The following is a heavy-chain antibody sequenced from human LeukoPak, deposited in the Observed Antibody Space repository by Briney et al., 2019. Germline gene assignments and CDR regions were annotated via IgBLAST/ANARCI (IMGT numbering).Heavy chain of an antibody. D-gene: IGHD3-22*01. Sequence: EPGRSLRLSCTASGFTFGDYAMSWDRQAPGKGLEWVGFIRSKAYGGTTEYAASVKGRFTISRDDSKSIAYLQMNSLKTEDTAVYYCTRGKDEYYYDSSGYWGQGTLVTVSS. CDR2: IRSKAYGGTT. CDR1: GFTFGDYA. J-gene: IGHJ4*02. V-gene: IGHV3-49*04. CDR3: TRGKDEYYYDSSGY.